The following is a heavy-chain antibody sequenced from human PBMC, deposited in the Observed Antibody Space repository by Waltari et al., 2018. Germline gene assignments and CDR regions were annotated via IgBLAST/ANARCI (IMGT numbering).Heavy chain of an antibody. V-gene: IGHV3-11*06. Sequence: QVQLVESGGGLVKPGGSLRLSCAASGFTFSYSYMSWVRQAPGKGLEWVSYISSSSSYTNYADSVKGRFTISRDNAKNSLYLQMNSLRAEDTAVYYCARDPSDFWSGYLYYFDYWGQGTLVTVSS. D-gene: IGHD3-3*01. CDR3: ARDPSDFWSGYLYYFDY. J-gene: IGHJ4*02. CDR2: ISSSSSYT. CDR1: GFTFSYSY.